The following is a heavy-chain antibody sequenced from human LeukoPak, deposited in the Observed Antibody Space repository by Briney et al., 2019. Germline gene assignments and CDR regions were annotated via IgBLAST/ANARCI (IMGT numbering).Heavy chain of an antibody. J-gene: IGHJ3*02. CDR3: ARGWISEDEYAFDM. D-gene: IGHD2-2*03. CDR1: GFTFSLYW. V-gene: IGHV3-7*05. Sequence: GGSLTLSCAASGFTFSLYWISWVRQAPGKGLEWVANIKQDASEIYYVDSVKGRFTISRDNAKNTVYLQMNSLRAEDTAMYYCARGWISEDEYAFDMWGQGTLAADSS. CDR2: IKQDASEI.